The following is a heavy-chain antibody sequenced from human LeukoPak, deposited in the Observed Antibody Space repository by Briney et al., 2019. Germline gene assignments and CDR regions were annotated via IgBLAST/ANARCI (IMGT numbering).Heavy chain of an antibody. J-gene: IGHJ6*02. CDR1: GFTFSSYS. D-gene: IGHD3-10*01. CDR3: ARRYYASGSYQF. CDR2: ISSRSSYI. V-gene: IGHV3-21*01. Sequence: GGSLRLSCAASGFTFSSYSMNWVRQAPGKGLEWVSSISSRSSYIYYADSVKGRFTISRDDAKNSLYLQMNSLRAEDTAVYYCARRYYASGSYQFWGQGTTVTVSS.